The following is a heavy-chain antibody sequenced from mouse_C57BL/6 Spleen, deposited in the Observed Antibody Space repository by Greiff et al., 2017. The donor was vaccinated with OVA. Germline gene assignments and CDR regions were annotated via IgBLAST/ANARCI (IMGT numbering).Heavy chain of an antibody. D-gene: IGHD2-5*01. V-gene: IGHV1-26*01. CDR3: GRSYSNYAPYAMDY. CDR2: INPNNGGT. J-gene: IGHJ4*01. Sequence: EVQLQQSGPELVKPGASVKISCKASGYTFTDYYMNWVKQSHGKSLEWIGDINPNNGGTSYNQKFKGKATLTVDKSSSTAYMELRSLTSEDSAVYYCGRSYSNYAPYAMDYWGQGTSVTVSS. CDR1: GYTFTDYY.